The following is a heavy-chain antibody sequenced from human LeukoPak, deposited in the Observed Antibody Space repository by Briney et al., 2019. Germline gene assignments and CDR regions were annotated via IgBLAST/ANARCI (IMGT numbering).Heavy chain of an antibody. CDR2: ISWNSGSI. D-gene: IGHD2-2*02. CDR3: AKDLLDTPRPGPFDS. CDR1: GFTFDDYA. J-gene: IGHJ4*02. Sequence: PGGSLRISCAASGFTFDDYAMHWVRQAPGKGLEWVSGISWNSGSIGYADSVKGRFTISRDNGKNSLYLQMNSLRAEDTALYYCAKDLLDTPRPGPFDSWGQGTLVTVSS. V-gene: IGHV3-9*01.